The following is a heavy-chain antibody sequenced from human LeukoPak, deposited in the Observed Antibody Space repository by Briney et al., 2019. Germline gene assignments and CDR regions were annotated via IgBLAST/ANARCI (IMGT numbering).Heavy chain of an antibody. Sequence: SVKVSCKASGGTFSSYTISWVRQAPGQGLEWMGRIIPILGIANYAQKFQGRVTITADKSTSTAYMQLSSLRSEDTAVYYCARGPGIAAAGTHYFDYWGQGTLVTVSS. CDR3: ARGPGIAAAGTHYFDY. CDR1: GGTFSSYT. CDR2: IIPILGIA. D-gene: IGHD6-13*01. V-gene: IGHV1-69*02. J-gene: IGHJ4*02.